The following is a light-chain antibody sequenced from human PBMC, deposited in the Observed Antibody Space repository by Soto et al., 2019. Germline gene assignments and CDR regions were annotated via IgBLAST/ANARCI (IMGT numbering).Light chain of an antibody. J-gene: IGKJ3*01. CDR3: QQYGSSPAIS. Sequence: DIVLTQSPGTLSLSPGERATLSCRASQTISDNHLAWYQQKPGQSPRLLISGASVMAPGVPDRFSGSGSETDFTLTISRLEPEDFGFYYCQQYGSSPAISFGPGTKVDIK. CDR1: QTISDNH. CDR2: GAS. V-gene: IGKV3-20*01.